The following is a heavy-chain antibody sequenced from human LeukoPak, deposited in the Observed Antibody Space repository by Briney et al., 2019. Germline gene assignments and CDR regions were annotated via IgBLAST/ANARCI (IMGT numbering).Heavy chain of an antibody. Sequence: ASVKVSCKASGYTFTGYYMHWVRQAPGQGLEWMGWINPNSGGTNYAQKFQGRVTMTRDTSISTAYMELSRLRSDDTAVYYCATRSGERLYSNNDAFDSWGQGALVTVSS. CDR1: GYTFTGYY. J-gene: IGHJ4*02. CDR2: INPNSGGT. D-gene: IGHD4-11*01. V-gene: IGHV1-2*02. CDR3: ATRSGERLYSNNDAFDS.